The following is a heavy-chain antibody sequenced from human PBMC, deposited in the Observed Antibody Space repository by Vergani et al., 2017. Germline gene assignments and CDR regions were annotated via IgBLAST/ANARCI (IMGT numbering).Heavy chain of an antibody. D-gene: IGHD3-9*01. CDR3: ANSPGGDILTGDHPGYFQH. CDR2: ISGSGGST. CDR1: GFTFSSYA. J-gene: IGHJ1*01. V-gene: IGHV3-23*01. Sequence: EVQLLESGGGLVQPGGSLRLSCAASGFTFSSYAMSWVRQAPGKGLEWVSAISGSGGSTYYADSVKGRFTISRDNTKNTLYLQMNSLRAEDTAVYYCANSPGGDILTGDHPGYFQHWGQGTLVTVSS.